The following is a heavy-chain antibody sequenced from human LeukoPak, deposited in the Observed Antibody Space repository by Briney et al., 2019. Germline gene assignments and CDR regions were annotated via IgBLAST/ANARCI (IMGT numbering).Heavy chain of an antibody. CDR2: IKSKSDGGTT. J-gene: IGHJ3*02. D-gene: IGHD2-15*01. CDR3: TTAPRGYCSGGSCPYAFDI. Sequence: PGGSLRLSCAASTFTFSNAWMSWVRQAPGKGLEWVGRIKSKSDGGTTDYAAPVKGRFTISRDDSKNTLYLQMNSLKTEDTAVYYCTTAPRGYCSGGSCPYAFDIWGQGTMVTVSS. CDR1: TFTFSNAW. V-gene: IGHV3-15*01.